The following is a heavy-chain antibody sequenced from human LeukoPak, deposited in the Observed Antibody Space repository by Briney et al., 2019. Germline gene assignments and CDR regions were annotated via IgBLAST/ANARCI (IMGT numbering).Heavy chain of an antibody. D-gene: IGHD3-9*01. Sequence: ASVKVSCKASGYTFTSYYMHWVRQAPGQGLEWMGIINPSGGSTSYAQKFQGRVTMNRDMSTSTVYMELSSLRSEDTAVYYCARWFYVLRYFDWLFSFDYWGQGTLVTVSS. J-gene: IGHJ4*02. CDR3: ARWFYVLRYFDWLFSFDY. CDR2: INPSGGST. V-gene: IGHV1-46*01. CDR1: GYTFTSYY.